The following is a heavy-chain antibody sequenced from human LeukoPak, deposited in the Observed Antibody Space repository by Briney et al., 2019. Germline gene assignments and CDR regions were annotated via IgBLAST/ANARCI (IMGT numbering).Heavy chain of an antibody. D-gene: IGHD3-3*01. J-gene: IGHJ6*02. CDR3: AKVKKYYDFWSGYAPRYYYYGMDV. V-gene: IGHV3-13*01. Sequence: GGSLRLSCAASGFTFSSYDMHWVRQATGKGLEWVSAIGTAGDTYYPGSVKGRFTISRENAKNSLYLQMNSLRAGDTAVYYCAKVKKYYDFWSGYAPRYYYYGMDVWGQGTTVTVSS. CDR1: GFTFSSYD. CDR2: IGTAGDT.